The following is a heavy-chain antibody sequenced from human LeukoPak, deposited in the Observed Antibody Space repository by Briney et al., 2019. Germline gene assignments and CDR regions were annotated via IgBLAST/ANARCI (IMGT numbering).Heavy chain of an antibody. CDR2: IYYSGST. CDR1: GGSISSYY. D-gene: IGHD1-14*01. J-gene: IGHJ4*02. CDR3: ARETGYYFDY. V-gene: IGHV4-59*12. Sequence: PSETLSLTCTVSGGSISSYYWSWIRQPPGKGLKWIGYIYYSGSTNYNPSLKSRVTISLDTSKNRFSLKLSSVTAADTAVYYCARETGYYFDYWGQGTLVTVSS.